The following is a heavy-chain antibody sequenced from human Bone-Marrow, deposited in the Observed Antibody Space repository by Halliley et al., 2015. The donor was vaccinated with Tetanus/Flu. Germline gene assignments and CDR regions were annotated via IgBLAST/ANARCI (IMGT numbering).Heavy chain of an antibody. CDR3: ARRRATAGTLYYFDY. Sequence: YISSNSDPIYYADSVKGRFTISRDNAQKSLFLQMNSLREEDTAVYYCARRRATAGTLYYFDYWGQGSLVTVSS. V-gene: IGHV3-48*02. CDR2: ISSNSDPI. J-gene: IGHJ4*02. D-gene: IGHD6-13*01.